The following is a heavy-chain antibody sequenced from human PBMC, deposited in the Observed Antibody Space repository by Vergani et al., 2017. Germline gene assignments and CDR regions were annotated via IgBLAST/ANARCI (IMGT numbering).Heavy chain of an antibody. CDR3: AKSDSMVRGVIITTNSFDY. D-gene: IGHD3-10*01. J-gene: IGHJ4*02. CDR1: GGTFSSYA. V-gene: IGHV1-69*18. Sequence: QVQLVQSGAEVKKPGSSVKVSCKASGGTFSSYAISWVRQAPGQGLEWMGRIIPIFGTANYAQKFQGRVTITADESTSTAYMELSSLRSEDTAVYYCAKSDSMVRGVIITTNSFDYWGQGTLVTVSS. CDR2: IIPIFGTA.